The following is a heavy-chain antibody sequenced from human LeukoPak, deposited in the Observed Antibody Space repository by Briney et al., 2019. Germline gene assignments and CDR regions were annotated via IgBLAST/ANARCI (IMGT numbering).Heavy chain of an antibody. Sequence: SETLSLTCTVSGGSISSSSYYWGWIRQPPGKGLDWIGSIYYSGSTYYNPSLQSRVTISVDTSKNQFSLKLSSVTAADTAVYYCARRSITIFGVVIIPYYFDYWGQGTLVTVSS. CDR2: IYYSGST. J-gene: IGHJ4*02. CDR3: ARRSITIFGVVIIPYYFDY. D-gene: IGHD3-3*01. V-gene: IGHV4-39*01. CDR1: GGSISSSSYY.